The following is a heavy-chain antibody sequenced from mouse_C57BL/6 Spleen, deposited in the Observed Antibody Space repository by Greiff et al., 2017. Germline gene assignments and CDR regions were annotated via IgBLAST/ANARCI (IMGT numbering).Heavy chain of an antibody. Sequence: VQLQQPGAELVMPGASVKLSCKASGYTFTSYWMHWVKQRPGQGLEWIGEIDPSDSYTNYNQKFKGKSTLTVDKSSSTAYMQLSSLTSEDSAVYYCARKGGYGTQGYFDVWGTGTTVTVSS. J-gene: IGHJ1*03. CDR2: IDPSDSYT. CDR1: GYTFTSYW. V-gene: IGHV1-69*01. D-gene: IGHD1-1*01. CDR3: ARKGGYGTQGYFDV.